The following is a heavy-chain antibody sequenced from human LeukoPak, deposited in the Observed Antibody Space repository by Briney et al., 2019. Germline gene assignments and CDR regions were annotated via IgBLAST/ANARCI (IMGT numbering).Heavy chain of an antibody. J-gene: IGHJ5*02. Sequence: PGGSLRLSCATSGFTFSNAWMNWVRQAPGKGLEWVGRIRSNSGGGTIDYVAPVKGRFTLSRDDSKTTLYLQMNSLQTEDTAVYYCATDFYDSTWGQGTLVTVSS. CDR3: ATDFYDST. D-gene: IGHD3-22*01. V-gene: IGHV3-15*07. CDR1: GFTFSNAW. CDR2: IRSNSGGGTI.